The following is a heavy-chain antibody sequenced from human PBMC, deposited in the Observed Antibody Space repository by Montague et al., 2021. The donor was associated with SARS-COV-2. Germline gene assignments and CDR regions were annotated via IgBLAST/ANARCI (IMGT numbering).Heavy chain of an antibody. D-gene: IGHD3-3*01. V-gene: IGHV1-24*01. CDR1: GYSISQTT. Sequence: SAKVSCKVSGYSISQTTIHWVRQAPGKGLEWMGRLDAQYGDTVYRQTLQGRVAMAADSSTETAYMELANLISDDTAVYYCTPHSISGVVIYAFAFWGQGTMVTVSS. CDR2: LDAQYGDT. CDR3: TPHSISGVVIYAFAF. J-gene: IGHJ3*01.